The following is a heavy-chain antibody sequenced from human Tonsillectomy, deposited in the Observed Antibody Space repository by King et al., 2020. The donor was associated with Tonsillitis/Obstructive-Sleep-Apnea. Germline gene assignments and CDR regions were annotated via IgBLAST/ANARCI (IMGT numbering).Heavy chain of an antibody. D-gene: IGHD2-15*01. J-gene: IGHJ4*02. CDR3: TRDCSGGSCALDY. CDR1: GFTFGDYA. V-gene: IGHV3-49*05. CDR2: IRSKAYGGTT. Sequence: VQLVESGGGLVKPGRSLRLSCTASGFTFGDYAMSWFRQAPGQGLEWVGFIRSKAYGGTTEYAAVVKGRFTISRDDANSIAYLHMNSVKTEDTAVYYCTRDCSGGSCALDYWGQGTLVTVSS.